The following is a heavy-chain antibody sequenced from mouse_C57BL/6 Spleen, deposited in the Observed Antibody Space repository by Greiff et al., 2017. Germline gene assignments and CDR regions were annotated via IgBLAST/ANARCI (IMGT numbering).Heavy chain of an antibody. CDR2: IDPETGGT. V-gene: IGHV1-15*01. CDR1: GYTFTDYE. CDR3: TSHDGYYVGY. Sequence: QVHVKQSGAELVRPGASVTLSCKASGYTFTDYEMHWVKQTPVHGLEWIGAIDPETGGTAYNQKFKGKAILTADKSSSTAYMELRSLTSEDSAVYYCTSHDGYYVGYWGQGTTLTVSS. J-gene: IGHJ2*01. D-gene: IGHD2-3*01.